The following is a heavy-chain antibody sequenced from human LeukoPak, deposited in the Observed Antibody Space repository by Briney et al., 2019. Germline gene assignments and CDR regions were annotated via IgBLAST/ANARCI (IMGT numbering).Heavy chain of an antibody. V-gene: IGHV1-2*02. J-gene: IGHJ4*02. CDR1: GYTFTGYY. CDR3: ARSSGWKYNIDY. D-gene: IGHD6-19*01. Sequence: ASVKVSCKASGYTFTGYYKHWVRQAPGQGLEGMGWINPNSGGTNYAQKFQGRVTMTRDTSISTAYMELSRLRSDDTAMYYCARSSGWKYNIDYWGQGTLVTVSS. CDR2: INPNSGGT.